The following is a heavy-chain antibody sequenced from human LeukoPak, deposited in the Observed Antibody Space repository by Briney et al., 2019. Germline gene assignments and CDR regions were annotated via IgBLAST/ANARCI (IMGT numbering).Heavy chain of an antibody. CDR3: ARAPHATPYFDY. CDR2: IYYSGST. D-gene: IGHD2-15*01. Sequence: SETLSLTCTVSGGSISSGDYYWSWIRQPPGKGLEWIGYIYYSGSTYYNPSLKSRVTISVDTSKNQFSLKLSSVTAADTAVYYCARAPHATPYFDYWGQGTLVTVSS. V-gene: IGHV4-30-4*08. CDR1: GGSISSGDYY. J-gene: IGHJ4*02.